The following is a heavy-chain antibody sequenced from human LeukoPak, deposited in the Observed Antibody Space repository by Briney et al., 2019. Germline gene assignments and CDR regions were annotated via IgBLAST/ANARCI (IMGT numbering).Heavy chain of an antibody. V-gene: IGHV3-30*04. CDR1: GFTFSSYT. J-gene: IGHJ5*02. CDR3: ARGLQDYILAGVSWFDP. CDR2: ISYDGSNK. D-gene: IGHD3-9*01. Sequence: GRSLRLSCAASGFTFSSYTMHWVRQAPGKGLEWVAVISYDGSNKYYADSVKGRFTISRDNSKNTLYLQMNSLRAEDTAVYYCARGLQDYILAGVSWFDPWGQGTLVTVSS.